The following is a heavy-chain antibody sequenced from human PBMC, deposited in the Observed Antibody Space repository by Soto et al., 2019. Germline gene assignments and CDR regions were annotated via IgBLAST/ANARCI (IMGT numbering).Heavy chain of an antibody. CDR3: ASLVVPAAMGGMDV. V-gene: IGHV4-4*02. D-gene: IGHD2-2*01. Sequence: SETLSVTCAVSGGSISSSNWWRLVRQPPGKGLEWIGEIYHSGSTNYNPSLKSRVTISVDKSKNQFSLKLSSVTAADTAVYYCASLVVPAAMGGMDVWGQGTTVTVSS. CDR1: GGSISSSNW. CDR2: IYHSGST. J-gene: IGHJ6*02.